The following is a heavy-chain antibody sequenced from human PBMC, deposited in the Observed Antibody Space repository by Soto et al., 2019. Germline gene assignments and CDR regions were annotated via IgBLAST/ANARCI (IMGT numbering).Heavy chain of an antibody. CDR2: ISYDGSNK. CDR3: AKDLAASTAMVPQYYYYYGMDV. J-gene: IGHJ6*02. D-gene: IGHD5-18*01. CDR1: GFTFSSYG. Sequence: QVQLVESGGGVVQPGRSLRLSCAASGFTFSSYGMHWVRQAPGKGLEWVAVISYDGSNKYYADSVKGRFTISRDNSKNTLYLQMNSLRAEDTAVYYCAKDLAASTAMVPQYYYYYGMDVWGQGTTVTVSS. V-gene: IGHV3-30*18.